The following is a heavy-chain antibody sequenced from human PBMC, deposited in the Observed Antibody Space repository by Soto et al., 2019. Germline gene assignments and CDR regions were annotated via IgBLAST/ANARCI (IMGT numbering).Heavy chain of an antibody. V-gene: IGHV4-31*03. J-gene: IGHJ4*02. Sequence: SETLSLTCTVSGGSISSGGYYWSWIRQHPGKGLEWIGYIYYSGSTYYNPSLKSRVTISVDTSKNQFSLKLSSVTTEDTAVYYCTTEVLSDYCGGDCYSLGLVDYWGQGTLVTVSS. CDR3: TTEVLSDYCGGDCYSLGLVDY. CDR2: IYYSGST. D-gene: IGHD2-21*02. CDR1: GGSISSGGYY.